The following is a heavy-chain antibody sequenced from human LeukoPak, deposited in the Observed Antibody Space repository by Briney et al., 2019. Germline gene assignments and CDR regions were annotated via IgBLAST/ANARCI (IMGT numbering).Heavy chain of an antibody. V-gene: IGHV5-51*01. Sequence: HGESLKISCKGSGYSFTNYWIGWVRQMPGKGLEWMGIIYPGDSDTRYSPSFQGQVTISADKFIRTAYLQWSSLKASDTAMYYCARRSCHGSGSYYLFDSWGQGTLVTVSS. CDR3: ARRSCHGSGSYYLFDS. CDR2: IYPGDSDT. CDR1: GYSFTNYW. J-gene: IGHJ4*02. D-gene: IGHD3-10*01.